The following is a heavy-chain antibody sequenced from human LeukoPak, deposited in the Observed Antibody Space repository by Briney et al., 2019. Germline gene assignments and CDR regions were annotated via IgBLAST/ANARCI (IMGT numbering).Heavy chain of an antibody. Sequence: PSETLSLTSTVSGASISSYYWNWIRQPAGKGLEWIGRIYTSGSTDYNPSLKSRVTMSVDSSKNQFSLKLSSVTAADTAAYYCARDFGETALPNWFDPWGQGTLVTVSS. V-gene: IGHV4-4*07. CDR1: GASISSYY. CDR2: IYTSGST. J-gene: IGHJ5*02. CDR3: ARDFGETALPNWFDP. D-gene: IGHD3-16*01.